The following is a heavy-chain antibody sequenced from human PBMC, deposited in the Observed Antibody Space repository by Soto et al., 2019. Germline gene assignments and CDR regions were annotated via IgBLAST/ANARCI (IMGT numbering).Heavy chain of an antibody. J-gene: IGHJ6*02. CDR3: ASSSGWWRLDV. Sequence: QVQLQESGPGLVKPSETLSLTCGVSGDSINNGFWWTWARQTPGKGLEWIGEKHHSGSTNYNLSLQRRVSISLDKSTNQFSLNLSSVTAADPAVYFCASSSGWWRLDVWGQGTTVTVSS. CDR2: KHHSGST. V-gene: IGHV4-4*02. D-gene: IGHD6-19*01. CDR1: GDSINNGFW.